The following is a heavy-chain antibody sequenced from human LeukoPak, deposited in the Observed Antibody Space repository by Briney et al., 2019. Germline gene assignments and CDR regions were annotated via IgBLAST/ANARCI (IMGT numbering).Heavy chain of an antibody. D-gene: IGHD1-7*01. CDR1: GFTFSSYA. J-gene: IGHJ4*02. V-gene: IGHV3-7*01. Sequence: GGSLRFSCAASGFTFSSYAMSWVRQAPGKGLQWVANIKQDGSEKYYVDSVKGRFTISRDNAKKSLYLQMNSLRAEDTAVYYCARDDDWNYEDYWGQGTLVTVSS. CDR3: ARDDDWNYEDY. CDR2: IKQDGSEK.